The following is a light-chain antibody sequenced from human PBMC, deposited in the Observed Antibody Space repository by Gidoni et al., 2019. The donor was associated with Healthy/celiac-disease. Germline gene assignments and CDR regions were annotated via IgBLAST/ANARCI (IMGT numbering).Light chain of an antibody. CDR2: DAS. Sequence: EIVLTQSPATLSLSPGERATLSCRASQSVSSYLAWYQQKPGQAPRLLIYDASNRATGIPARFSGSGSGTDFTLTISSLGPEDFAVYYCQQRSNWPLVTFGPGTKVDIK. J-gene: IGKJ3*01. CDR1: QSVSSY. CDR3: QQRSNWPLVT. V-gene: IGKV3-11*01.